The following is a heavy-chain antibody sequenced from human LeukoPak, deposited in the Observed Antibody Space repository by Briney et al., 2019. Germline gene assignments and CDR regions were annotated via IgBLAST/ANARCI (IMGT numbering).Heavy chain of an antibody. Sequence: SGTLSLTCTISGGSISSYYWSWIRQPPGKGLEWIGCIFHSGATNYSPSLKSRVTMSVDTSKNQFSLRLRSVTAADTAVYYCARDASLGPFDSWGQGIQVTVSS. CDR3: ARDASLGPFDS. D-gene: IGHD3-16*01. CDR2: IFHSGAT. V-gene: IGHV4-59*01. J-gene: IGHJ4*02. CDR1: GGSISSYY.